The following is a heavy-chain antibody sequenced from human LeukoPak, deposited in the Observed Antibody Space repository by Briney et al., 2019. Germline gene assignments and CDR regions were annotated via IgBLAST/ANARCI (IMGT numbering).Heavy chain of an antibody. J-gene: IGHJ5*02. D-gene: IGHD2-2*01. CDR1: GGSISSSSYY. CDR2: IYYSGST. Sequence: PSETLSLTCTVSGGSISSSSYYWGWLRQPPGKGLEWIGSIYYSGSTYYNPSLKSRVTISVDTSKNQFSLKLSSVTAADTAVYYCARLLVVPAACFDPWGQGTLVTVSS. CDR3: ARLLVVPAACFDP. V-gene: IGHV4-39*01.